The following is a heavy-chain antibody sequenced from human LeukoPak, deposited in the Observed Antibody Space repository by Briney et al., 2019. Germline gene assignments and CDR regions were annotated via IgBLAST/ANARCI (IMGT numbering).Heavy chain of an antibody. Sequence: PGGSLRLSCAASGFTFSDNYMTWVRQAPGKGLEWVANIKDDGSEKSYEDSVKGRFTISRDNANNAVYLQMDTLRVEDTAVYYCARGLIYFEVWGQGTLVSVSS. CDR1: GFTFSDNY. D-gene: IGHD3-9*01. CDR3: ARGLIYFEV. CDR2: IKDDGSEK. V-gene: IGHV3-7*04. J-gene: IGHJ4*02.